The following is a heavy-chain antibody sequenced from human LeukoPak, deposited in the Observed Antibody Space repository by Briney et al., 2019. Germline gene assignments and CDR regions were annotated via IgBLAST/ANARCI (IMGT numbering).Heavy chain of an antibody. CDR1: GGSISSSSYY. Sequence: PSETLSLTCTVSGGSISSSSYYWGWIRQPPGKGLEWIGSIYYSGSTYYNPSLKSRVTISVDTSKNQFSLKLSSVTAADTAVYYCARHVDPSNWFDPWGQGTLVTVSS. J-gene: IGHJ5*02. CDR3: ARHVDPSNWFDP. V-gene: IGHV4-39*01. CDR2: IYYSGST. D-gene: IGHD2-15*01.